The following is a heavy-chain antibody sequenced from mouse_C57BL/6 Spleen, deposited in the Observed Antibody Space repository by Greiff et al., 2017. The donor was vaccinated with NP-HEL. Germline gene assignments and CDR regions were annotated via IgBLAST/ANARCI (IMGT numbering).Heavy chain of an antibody. J-gene: IGHJ2*01. D-gene: IGHD1-1*01. Sequence: VQLQESGPELVKPGASVKISCKASGYAFSSSWMNWVKQRPGKGLEWIGRIYPGDGDTNYNGKFKGKATLTADKSSSTAYMQLSSLTSEDSAVYFCARDYGSSYKDYYFDYWGQGTTLTVSS. CDR1: GYAFSSSW. V-gene: IGHV1-82*01. CDR2: IYPGDGDT. CDR3: ARDYGSSYKDYYFDY.